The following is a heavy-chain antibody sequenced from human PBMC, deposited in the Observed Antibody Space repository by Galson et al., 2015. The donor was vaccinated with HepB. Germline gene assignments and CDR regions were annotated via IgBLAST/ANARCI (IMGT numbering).Heavy chain of an antibody. CDR3: YGSRLDFDY. Sequence: SLRLSCAASGFTLSSYGMHWVRQAPGKGLEWVAVISYDGSNKYYADSVKGRFTISRDNSKNTLYLQMNSLRAEDTAVYYCYGSRLDFDYWGQGTLVTVSS. CDR2: ISYDGSNK. V-gene: IGHV3-30*03. CDR1: GFTLSSYG. D-gene: IGHD5-24*01. J-gene: IGHJ4*02.